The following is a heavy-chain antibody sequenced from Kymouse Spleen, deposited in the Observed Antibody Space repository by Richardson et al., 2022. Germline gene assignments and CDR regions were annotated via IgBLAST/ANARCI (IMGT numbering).Heavy chain of an antibody. V-gene: IGHV3-33*01. CDR2: IWYDGSNK. J-gene: IGHJ5*02. CDR3: ARGIQLWPNWFDP. D-gene: IGHD5-18,IGHD5-18*01. Sequence: QVQLVESGGGVVQPGRSLRLSCAASGFTFSSYGMHWVRQAPGKGLEWVAVIWYDGSNKYYADSVKGRFTISRDNSKNTLYLQMNSLRAEDTAVYYCARGIQLWPNWFDPWGQGTLVTVSS. CDR1: GFTFSSYG.